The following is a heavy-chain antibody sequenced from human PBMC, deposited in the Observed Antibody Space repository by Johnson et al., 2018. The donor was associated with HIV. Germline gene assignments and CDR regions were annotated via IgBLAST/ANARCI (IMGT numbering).Heavy chain of an antibody. CDR1: GLTFSNYG. CDR2: IRYDGSNK. Sequence: QEQLVESGGVVVQPGGSLRLSCAASGLTFSNYGSHWVRQAPGKGLEWVAFIRYDGSNKYYADSVKGRFTISRDNSKNTLYLQMDSLRPEDTAVYYCAKIWGDIAATGDAFDIWGQGTMVTVSS. D-gene: IGHD5-12*01. V-gene: IGHV3-30*02. J-gene: IGHJ3*02. CDR3: AKIWGDIAATGDAFDI.